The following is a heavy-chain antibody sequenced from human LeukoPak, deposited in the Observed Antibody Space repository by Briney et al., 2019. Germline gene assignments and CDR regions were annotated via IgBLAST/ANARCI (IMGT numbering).Heavy chain of an antibody. CDR3: ARDGYSGYDWNDNAFDI. CDR2: IWYDGSNK. Sequence: PGRSLRLSCAASGFTFSSYGMHWVRQAPGKGLEWVAVIWYDGSNKYYADSVKGRFTISRDNSKNTLYLQMNSLRAEDTAVYYCARDGYSGYDWNDNAFDIWGQGTMVTVSS. CDR1: GFTFSSYG. J-gene: IGHJ3*02. D-gene: IGHD5-12*01. V-gene: IGHV3-33*01.